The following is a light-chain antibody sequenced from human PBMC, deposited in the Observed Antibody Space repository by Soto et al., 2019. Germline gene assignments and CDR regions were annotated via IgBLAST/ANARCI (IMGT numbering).Light chain of an antibody. CDR2: LGS. V-gene: IGKV2-28*01. J-gene: IGKJ4*01. CDR3: IQALQTPFT. Sequence: DIVMTQSPLSLPVTPGEPASISCRSSQSLLHSSGRYYLDWYLQKPGQSPQLLIYLGSHRASGVPDRFSGSGSGTDFTLTISRVEAEDVGIYYCIQALQTPFTFGGGTRAGIK. CDR1: QSLLHSSGRYY.